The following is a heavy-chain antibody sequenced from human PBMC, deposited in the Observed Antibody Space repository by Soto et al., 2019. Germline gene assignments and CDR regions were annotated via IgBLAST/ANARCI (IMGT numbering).Heavy chain of an antibody. CDR3: AREPTEKSIAAPFDP. D-gene: IGHD6-6*01. CDR1: GGSISSYY. J-gene: IGHJ5*02. V-gene: IGHV4-59*01. Sequence: SETLSLTCTVPGGSISSYYWSWIRQPPGKGLEWIGYIYYSGSTNYNPSLKSRVTISVDTSKNQFSLKLSSVTAADTAVYYCAREPTEKSIAAPFDPWGQGTLVTVSS. CDR2: IYYSGST.